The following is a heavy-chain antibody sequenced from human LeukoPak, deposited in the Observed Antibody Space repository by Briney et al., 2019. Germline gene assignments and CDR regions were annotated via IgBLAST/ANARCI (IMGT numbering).Heavy chain of an antibody. CDR1: GFTFSDYY. D-gene: IGHD6-13*01. V-gene: IGHV3-11*05. Sequence: GGSLRLSCAASGFTFSDYYMSWIRQAPGKGLEWVSYISGSGGHTTSADSVKGRFTVSRDNAKNSLYLQMDSLRAEEPAVYYCARGRIAAAGRLRNWFDPWGEGTLVTVSS. CDR2: ISGSGGHT. J-gene: IGHJ5*02. CDR3: ARGRIAAAGRLRNWFDP.